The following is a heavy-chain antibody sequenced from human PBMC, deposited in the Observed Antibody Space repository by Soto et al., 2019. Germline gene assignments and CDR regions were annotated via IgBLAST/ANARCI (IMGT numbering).Heavy chain of an antibody. CDR2: INHSGST. Sequence: SETLSLTCAVYGGSFSGYYWSWIRQPPGKGLEWIGEINHSGSTNYNPSLKSRVTISVDTSKNQFSLKLSSVTAADTAVYYCARGGGARAYYYYYYMDVWGKGTTVTVSS. V-gene: IGHV4-34*01. CDR3: ARGGGARAYYYYYYMDV. CDR1: GGSFSGYY. D-gene: IGHD1-26*01. J-gene: IGHJ6*03.